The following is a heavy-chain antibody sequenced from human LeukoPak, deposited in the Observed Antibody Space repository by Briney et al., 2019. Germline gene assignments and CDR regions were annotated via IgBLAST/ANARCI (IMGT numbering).Heavy chain of an antibody. J-gene: IGHJ5*01. V-gene: IGHV4-39*07. CDR1: GGSINSSSSYY. Sequence: SETLSLTCAVSGGSINSSSSYYWGWIRQPPGKGLEWIGEISQSGSINYNPSLKSRVTISIDTSTNQFSLKLSSVTAADTAVYYCSSGGVGNRLGSWGQGTLVTVSS. CDR2: ISQSGSI. CDR3: SSGGVGNRLGS. D-gene: IGHD1-26*01.